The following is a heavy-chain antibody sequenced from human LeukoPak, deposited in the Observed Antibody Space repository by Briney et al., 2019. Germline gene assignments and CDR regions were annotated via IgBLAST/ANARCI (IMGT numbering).Heavy chain of an antibody. CDR3: AKAASSRGRYADTFDY. CDR2: ILYDGSKK. V-gene: IGHV3-30*02. D-gene: IGHD6-19*01. Sequence: TGGSLRLSCAASGFTFSSYGMHWVRQAPGKGLEWVAFILYDGSKKYYADSVRGRFTIPRDNSKNTVFLQMNTLRSEDTAIFYCAKAASSRGRYADTFDYWGRGTQVTVSS. J-gene: IGHJ4*02. CDR1: GFTFSSYG.